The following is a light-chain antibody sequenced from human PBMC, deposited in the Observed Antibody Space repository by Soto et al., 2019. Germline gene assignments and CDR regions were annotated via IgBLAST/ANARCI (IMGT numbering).Light chain of an antibody. CDR1: QGISSA. Sequence: AIQLTQSPSSLSASVGDRVTITCRASQGISSALAWYQQKPGKAPKLLIYDASSLESGVPSRFSVSGSGTDFTLTISSLQPEYFATYYCQQFNSYPPALTFGGGTKVEIK. J-gene: IGKJ4*01. CDR3: QQFNSYPPALT. CDR2: DAS. V-gene: IGKV1-13*02.